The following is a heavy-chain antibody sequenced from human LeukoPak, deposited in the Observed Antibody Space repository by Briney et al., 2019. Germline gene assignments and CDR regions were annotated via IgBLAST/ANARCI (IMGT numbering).Heavy chain of an antibody. CDR2: ISGSGGST. CDR3: AKVKYSSGRDAFDI. Sequence: PGGSLRLSCAASGFTFSNYWMTWVRQAPGKGLEWVSAISGSGGSTYYADSVKGRFTISRDNSKNTLYLQMNSLRAEDTAVYYCAKVKYSSGRDAFDIWGQGTMVTVSS. CDR1: GFTFSNYW. D-gene: IGHD6-19*01. J-gene: IGHJ3*02. V-gene: IGHV3-23*01.